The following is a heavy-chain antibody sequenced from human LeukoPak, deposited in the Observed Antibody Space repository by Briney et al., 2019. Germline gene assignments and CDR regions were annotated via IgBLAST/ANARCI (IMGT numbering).Heavy chain of an antibody. CDR2: INPNSGGT. CDR1: GYTFTGYY. J-gene: IGHJ4*02. Sequence: ASVKVSCKASGYTFTGYYMHWVRQAPGQGLEWMGWINPNSGGTNYAQKFQGRVTMTRDTSISTAYMELSRLRSDDTAVYYCARDMVIAAAGNPLFWGQGTLVTVSS. D-gene: IGHD6-13*01. CDR3: ARDMVIAAAGNPLF. V-gene: IGHV1-2*02.